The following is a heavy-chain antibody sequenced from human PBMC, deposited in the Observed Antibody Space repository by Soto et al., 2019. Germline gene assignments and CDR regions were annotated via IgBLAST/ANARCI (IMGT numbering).Heavy chain of an antibody. CDR2: ISYDGSNK. CDR3: ARDLTDGNDVPVDY. D-gene: IGHD1-1*01. J-gene: IGHJ4*02. V-gene: IGHV3-30-3*01. CDR1: GFTFSSYA. Sequence: GGSLRLSCAASGFTFSSYAMHWVRQAPGKGLEWVAVISYDGSNKYYADSVKGRFTISRDNSKNTLYLQMNSLRAEDTAVYYCARDLTDGNDVPVDYWGQGTLVTVSS.